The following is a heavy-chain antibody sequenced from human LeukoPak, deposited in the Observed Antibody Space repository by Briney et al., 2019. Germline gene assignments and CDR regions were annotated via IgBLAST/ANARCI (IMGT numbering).Heavy chain of an antibody. CDR2: IYYSGST. CDR3: ARGVGSGYTDY. V-gene: IGHV4-59*12. D-gene: IGHD3-22*01. Sequence: PSETLSLTCTVSSGSISNYYWSWLRQPPGKGLEWIGYIYYSGSTNYNPSPNSRVTISLDTSKNQFSLKLISVTAADTAVYYCARGVGSGYTDYWGQGALVTVSS. CDR1: SGSISNYY. J-gene: IGHJ4*02.